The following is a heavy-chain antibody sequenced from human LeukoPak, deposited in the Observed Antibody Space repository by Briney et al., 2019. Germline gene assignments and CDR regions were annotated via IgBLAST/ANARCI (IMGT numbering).Heavy chain of an antibody. CDR1: GGSNSSGDYY. CDR2: IYYSGST. Sequence: SETLSLTCTVSGGSNSSGDYYWRWIRQPPGKGLEWIGYIYYSGSTYYNPSLKRRVTISVDTSKNQFSLKLSSVTAADTAVYYCARGHRGYYYYMDVWGKGTTVTVSS. D-gene: IGHD3-10*01. CDR3: ARGHRGYYYYMDV. J-gene: IGHJ6*03. V-gene: IGHV4-30-4*08.